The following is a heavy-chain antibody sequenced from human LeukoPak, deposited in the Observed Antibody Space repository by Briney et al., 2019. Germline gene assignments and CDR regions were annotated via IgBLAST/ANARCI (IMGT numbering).Heavy chain of an antibody. CDR1: GFTLSSYA. J-gene: IGHJ4*02. CDR2: ISDSGNT. V-gene: IGHV3-23*01. D-gene: IGHD2-21*01. CDR3: AKAPVTTCRGAYCYPFDY. Sequence: PGGSLRLSCAASGFTLSSYAMSWVRQAPGKGLEWVSAISDSGNTYHADSVKGRFTISRDNSKNTLFLQMNRLRPEDAAVYYCAKAPVTTCRGAYCYPFDYWGQGTLVTASS.